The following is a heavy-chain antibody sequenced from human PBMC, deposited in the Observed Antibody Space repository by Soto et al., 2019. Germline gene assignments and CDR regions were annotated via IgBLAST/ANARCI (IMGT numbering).Heavy chain of an antibody. Sequence: QITLKESGPTLVKPTQTLTLTCTFSGFSLSTSGVGVGWIRQPPGKALEWLALIYWNDDKRYSPSLKSRLTITKDTSKNLVVLTMTNMDPVDTATYFCAHRQKGYDFWSGSGNWFDPWGQGTLVTVSS. J-gene: IGHJ5*02. CDR2: IYWNDDK. CDR3: AHRQKGYDFWSGSGNWFDP. D-gene: IGHD3-3*01. V-gene: IGHV2-5*01. CDR1: GFSLSTSGVG.